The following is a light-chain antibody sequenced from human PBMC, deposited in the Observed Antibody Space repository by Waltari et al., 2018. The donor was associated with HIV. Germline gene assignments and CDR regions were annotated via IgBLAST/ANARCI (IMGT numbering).Light chain of an antibody. CDR3: QQYYSTPWT. Sequence: DIVMTQSPYSLAVSLGERATINCKSSQSVLYSSSNKNYLAWYQQKPGQPPKLLIYWASTRESGVPDRFSGSGSGTDFTLTISSLQAEDVAVYYCQQYYSTPWTFGQGTKVEIK. V-gene: IGKV4-1*01. J-gene: IGKJ1*01. CDR2: WAS. CDR1: QSVLYSSSNKNY.